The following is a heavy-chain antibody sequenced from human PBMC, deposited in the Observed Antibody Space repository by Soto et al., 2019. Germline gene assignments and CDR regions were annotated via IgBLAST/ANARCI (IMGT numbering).Heavy chain of an antibody. CDR2: INHSGST. Sequence: SETLSLTCTVSGGSFSGYYWSWIRQPPGKGLEWIGEINHSGSTNYNPSLKSRVTISVDTSKNQFSLKLSSVTAADTAVYYCARRGYYDFWSGYFPLYFDYWGQGTLVTVSS. V-gene: IGHV4-34*01. D-gene: IGHD3-3*01. CDR1: GGSFSGYY. J-gene: IGHJ4*02. CDR3: ARRGYYDFWSGYFPLYFDY.